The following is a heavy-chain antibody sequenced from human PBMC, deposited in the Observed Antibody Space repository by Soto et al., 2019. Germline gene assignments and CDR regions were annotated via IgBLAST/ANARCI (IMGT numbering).Heavy chain of an antibody. CDR3: AREYEYGFNAFYM. CDR1: GGTFSRYG. Sequence: SVKVSCKASGGTFSRYGISWVRQAPGQGLEWLGGIIPLFGTASYAQKFQGRVTITADESTYTAYMELSRLRSEDTAVYYCAREYEYGFNAFYMWGQGTGVTVS. D-gene: IGHD3-10*01. CDR2: IIPLFGTA. J-gene: IGHJ3*02. V-gene: IGHV1-69*13.